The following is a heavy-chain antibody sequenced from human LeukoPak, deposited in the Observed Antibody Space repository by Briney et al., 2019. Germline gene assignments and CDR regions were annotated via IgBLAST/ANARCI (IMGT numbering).Heavy chain of an antibody. CDR1: GYSISSGYY. CDR2: IYHSGST. J-gene: IGHJ4*02. V-gene: IGHV4-38-2*02. CDR3: ARVRGYCSSTICYRYYFDY. Sequence: SETLSLTCTVSGYSISSGYYWGWIRQPPGKGLEWIGTIYHSGSTYYNPSLKSRVTISVDTSKNQFSLKLTSATAADTAVYYCARVRGYCSSTICYRYYFDYWGQGTLVTVSS. D-gene: IGHD2-2*01.